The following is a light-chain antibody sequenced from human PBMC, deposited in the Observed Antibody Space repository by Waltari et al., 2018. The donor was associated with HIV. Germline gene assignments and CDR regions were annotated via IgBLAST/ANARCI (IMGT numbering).Light chain of an antibody. V-gene: IGLV3-10*01. J-gene: IGLJ3*02. Sequence: SYELTQPPSVSVSPGQTARITCSGDALPKKYAYWYQQKSGQAPGLVIHEDNKRPSGNPERFSGSSSGTMATLTISGAQVEDEADYYCYSIGSSGNLWVFGGGTKLTVL. CDR1: ALPKKY. CDR2: EDN. CDR3: YSIGSSGNLWV.